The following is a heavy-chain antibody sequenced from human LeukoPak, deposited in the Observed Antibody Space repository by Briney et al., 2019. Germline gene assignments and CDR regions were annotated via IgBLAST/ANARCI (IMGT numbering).Heavy chain of an antibody. CDR1: GGSISSYY. V-gene: IGHV4-59*01. Sequence: ASETLSLTCTVSGGSISSYYWSWIRQPPGKGLEWIGYIYYSGSTNYNPSLKSRVTISVDTSKNQFSLKLSSVTAADTAVYYCARVADSSGKCSAALDYWGQGTLVTVSS. CDR3: ARVADSSGKCSAALDY. J-gene: IGHJ4*02. CDR2: IYYSGST. D-gene: IGHD3-22*01.